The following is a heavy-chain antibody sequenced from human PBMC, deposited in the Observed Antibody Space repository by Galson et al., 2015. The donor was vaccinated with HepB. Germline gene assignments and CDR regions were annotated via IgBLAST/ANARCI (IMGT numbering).Heavy chain of an antibody. J-gene: IGHJ6*02. V-gene: IGHV3-30-3*01. CDR2: ISYDGSNE. CDR3: ARVPAAVTTGYYYGMDV. CDR1: GFTFSSYA. Sequence: SLRLSCAASGFTFSSYAMHWVRQAPGKGLEWVAVISYDGSNEYYADSVKGRFTISRDNSKNTLYLQMNSLRAEDTAVYYCARVPAAVTTGYYYGMDVWGQGTTVTVSS. D-gene: IGHD4-17*01.